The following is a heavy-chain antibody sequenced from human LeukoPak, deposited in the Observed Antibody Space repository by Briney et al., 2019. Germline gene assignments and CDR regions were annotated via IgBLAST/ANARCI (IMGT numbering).Heavy chain of an antibody. CDR1: GGSFRGYY. V-gene: IGHV4-34*01. CDR2: INHSGST. CDR3: ARATVAATLRSFDY. J-gene: IGHJ4*02. D-gene: IGHD2-15*01. Sequence: SETLSLTCAVYGGSFRGYYWSWIRQPPGKGLDWIGEINHSGSTNYNPSLKSRVTISVDTSKNQFSLKLSSVTAADTAVYYCARATVAATLRSFDYWGQGTLVTVSS.